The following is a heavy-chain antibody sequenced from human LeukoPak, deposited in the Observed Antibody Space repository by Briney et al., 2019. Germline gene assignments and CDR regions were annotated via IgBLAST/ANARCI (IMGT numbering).Heavy chain of an antibody. Sequence: ASVKVSCKASGYTFSNYAIHWVRQAPGQRFEWMGWINAGNGHTKYSQNFQGRVTITRDSSASTVYMELSSLTSEDTAVYYCARGIWSARTVDYYLDSWGQGTLVTASS. CDR3: ARGIWSARTVDYYLDS. CDR2: INAGNGHT. V-gene: IGHV1-3*01. CDR1: GYTFSNYA. D-gene: IGHD2-21*01. J-gene: IGHJ4*02.